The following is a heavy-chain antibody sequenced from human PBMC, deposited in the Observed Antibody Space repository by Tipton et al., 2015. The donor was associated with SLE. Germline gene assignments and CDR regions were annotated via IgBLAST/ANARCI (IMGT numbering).Heavy chain of an antibody. D-gene: IGHD1-1*01. J-gene: IGHJ6*03. V-gene: IGHV4-59*01. CDR1: GGSIGPYY. CDR2: IYFDGNS. Sequence: TLSLTCTVSGGSIGPYYWHWIRQSPGKALEWIGYIYFDGNSNGRGNYNPSLKSRVTMSVDTSRDQFSLTLNSVTAADTGIYYCARGREWNWSPYYMDVWGKGTTVTVSS. CDR3: ARGREWNWSPYYMDV.